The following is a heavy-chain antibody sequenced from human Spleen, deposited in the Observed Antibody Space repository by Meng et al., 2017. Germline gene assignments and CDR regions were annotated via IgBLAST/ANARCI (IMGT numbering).Heavy chain of an antibody. CDR1: GYTFNDYY. CDR3: ARDCSTTSCHDY. Sequence: QVQLVQSGAEVKKPGASVRVSCKAYGYTFNDYYMHWVRQAPGQGLEWMGRINCHNGDTMYAQSFQGRVTLATDTSIATAYMHLSRLTSDDTAVYFCARDCSTTSCHDYWGQGTLVTVSS. CDR2: INCHNGDT. V-gene: IGHV1-2*06. D-gene: IGHD2-2*01. J-gene: IGHJ4*02.